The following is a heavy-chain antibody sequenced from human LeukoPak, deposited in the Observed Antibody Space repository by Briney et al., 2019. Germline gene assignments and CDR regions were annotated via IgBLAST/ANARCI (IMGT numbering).Heavy chain of an antibody. J-gene: IGHJ4*02. D-gene: IGHD3-22*01. Sequence: GGSLRLSCAASGFTFGIHAMHWVRQTPGKGLEYVAGISSNGANAFHTKSVEDRFIISRDNSKNMLYLQMGSLRVEDMAVYYCAGGEEFYDSSGYRRLDSWGQGTLVAVSS. CDR1: GFTFGIHA. V-gene: IGHV3-64*01. CDR2: ISSNGANA. CDR3: AGGEEFYDSSGYRRLDS.